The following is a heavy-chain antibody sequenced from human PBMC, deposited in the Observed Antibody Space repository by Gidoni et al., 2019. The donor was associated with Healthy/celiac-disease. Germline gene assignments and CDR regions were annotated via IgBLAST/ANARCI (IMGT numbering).Heavy chain of an antibody. CDR3: ARGVLGYCSGGSCYSRYYYYGMDV. J-gene: IGHJ6*02. CDR2: IYYSGST. Sequence: QVQLQESGPGLVKPSQTLSLTCTVSGGSISSGGYYWSWIRQHPGKGLEWIGYIYYSGSTYYNPSLKSRVTISVDTSKNQFSLKLSSVTAADTAVYYCARGVLGYCSGGSCYSRYYYYGMDVWGQGTTVTVSS. CDR1: GGSISSGGYY. D-gene: IGHD2-15*01. V-gene: IGHV4-31*03.